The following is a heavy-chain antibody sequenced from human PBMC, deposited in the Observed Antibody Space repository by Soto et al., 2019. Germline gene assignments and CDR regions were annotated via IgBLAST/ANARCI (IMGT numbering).Heavy chain of an antibody. CDR3: ARSRVTMVRDDAFDI. V-gene: IGHV4-34*01. Sequence: TLSLTCVVYGGSFSGYYWSWIRQPPGKGLQWIGEINHSGSTNYNPSLKSRVTILVDTSKNHFSLKLSSVTAADTAVYYCARSRVTMVRDDAFDIWGQGTMVTVSS. D-gene: IGHD3-10*01. CDR2: INHSGST. J-gene: IGHJ3*02. CDR1: GGSFSGYY.